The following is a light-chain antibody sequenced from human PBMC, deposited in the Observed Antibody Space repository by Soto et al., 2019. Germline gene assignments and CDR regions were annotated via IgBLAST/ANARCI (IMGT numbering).Light chain of an antibody. CDR2: KIS. CDR1: QSLVHSDGYTY. V-gene: IGKV2-24*01. CDR3: MQATQFPWT. J-gene: IGKJ1*01. Sequence: IVMTQTPLSSPVTLGQPASISCRSSQSLVHSDGYTYLSWLQQRPGQPPRLLIYKISNRLSGVPDRFSSSGAGTDFTLKIRRVEADDVGLYYCMQATQFPWTFGQGTKVDIK.